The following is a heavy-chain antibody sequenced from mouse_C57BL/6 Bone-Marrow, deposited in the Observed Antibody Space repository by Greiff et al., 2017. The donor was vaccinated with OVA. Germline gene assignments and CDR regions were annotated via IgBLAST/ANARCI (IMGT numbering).Heavy chain of an antibody. CDR3: ARRGYSNYEGD. CDR1: GYTFTSYW. J-gene: IGHJ2*01. V-gene: IGHV1-64*01. CDR2: IHPNSGST. D-gene: IGHD2-5*01. Sequence: QVQLQQPGAELVKPGASVKLSCTASGYTFTSYWMHWVKQRPGQGLEWIGMIHPNSGSTNYNEKFKSKATLTVDKSSSTAYMQLSSLTSEDSAVYYWARRGYSNYEGDWGQGTTLTVSS.